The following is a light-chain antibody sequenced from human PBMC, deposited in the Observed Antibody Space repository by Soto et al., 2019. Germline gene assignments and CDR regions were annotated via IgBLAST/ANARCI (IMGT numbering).Light chain of an antibody. CDR3: QQRSNWPPVT. V-gene: IGKV3-11*01. Sequence: EIVLTQSPATLSLSPGERATLSCRASQSVSSYLAWYQQKPGQAPRLLIYDASNRATGIPARFSGSGSGTELPLPISSLEPEDFAIYYCQQRSNWPPVTFGGGTKVEIK. CDR2: DAS. CDR1: QSVSSY. J-gene: IGKJ4*01.